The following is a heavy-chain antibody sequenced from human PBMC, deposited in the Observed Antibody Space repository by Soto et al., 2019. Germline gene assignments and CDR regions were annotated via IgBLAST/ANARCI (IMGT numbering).Heavy chain of an antibody. D-gene: IGHD3-3*01. CDR1: GFTFSNHA. V-gene: IGHV3-23*01. CDR2: ISGSGGNT. J-gene: IGHJ4*02. Sequence: LRLSCAASGFTFSNHAMSWVRQAPGKGLEWVSLISGSGGNTNYADSVRGRFTISRDNSKKTVYLQMNSLRADDTAVYYCAKGKANSVFGVDTLFDYWGQGTLVTVSS. CDR3: AKGKANSVFGVDTLFDY.